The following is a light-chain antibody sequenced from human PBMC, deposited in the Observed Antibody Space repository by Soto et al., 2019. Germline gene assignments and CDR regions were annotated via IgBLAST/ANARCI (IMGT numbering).Light chain of an antibody. V-gene: IGLV2-11*01. CDR1: SSDVGSYTY. Sequence: QSALTQPRSVSGSPGRSVTISCTGTSSDVGSYTYVSWYQQHPGKAPKLMIYDVSRRPSGVPDRFSGSKSGNTASLTISGLQAEDEADYYCCSSAGNYTYVFGTGTKLTVL. CDR2: DVS. CDR3: CSSAGNYTYV. J-gene: IGLJ1*01.